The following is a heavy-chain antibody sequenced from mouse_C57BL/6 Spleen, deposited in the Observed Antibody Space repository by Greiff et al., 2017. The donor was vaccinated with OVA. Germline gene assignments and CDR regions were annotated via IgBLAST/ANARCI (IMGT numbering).Heavy chain of an antibody. J-gene: IGHJ4*01. CDR2: INPYNGGT. CDR1: GYTFTDYY. D-gene: IGHD2-1*01. V-gene: IGHV1-19*01. CDR3: AREGGNFSMDY. Sequence: EVQLQQSGPVLVKPGASVKMSCKASGYTFTDYYMNWVKQSHGKSLEWIGVINPYNGGTSYNQKFKGKATLTVDKSSSTAYMELNSLTSEDSAVYYCAREGGNFSMDYWGQGTSVTVSS.